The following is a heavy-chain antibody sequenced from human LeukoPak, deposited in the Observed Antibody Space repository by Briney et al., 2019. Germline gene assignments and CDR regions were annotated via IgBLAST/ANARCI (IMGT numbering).Heavy chain of an antibody. Sequence: GPSVKVSCKASGYIFTGYYMHWVRQAPGQGLEWMGWINPNSGGTNYAQKCQGRVTMPRHTSISTAYMERSRLRPDDPAVYYRARGYSYGYVASAWFDPWGQGTLVTVSS. J-gene: IGHJ5*02. CDR3: ARGYSYGYVASAWFDP. CDR1: GYIFTGYY. CDR2: INPNSGGT. D-gene: IGHD5-18*01. V-gene: IGHV1-2*02.